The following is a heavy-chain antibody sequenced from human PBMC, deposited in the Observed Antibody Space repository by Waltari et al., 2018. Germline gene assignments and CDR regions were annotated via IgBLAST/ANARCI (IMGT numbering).Heavy chain of an antibody. CDR1: GYSISSGYY. CDR2: IYHSGST. Sequence: QVQLQESGPGLVKPSETLSLTCAVSGYSISSGYYWGWIRQPPGKGLEWIGSIYHSGSTYYNPSLKSRVTISVDTSKNQFSLKLSSVTAADTPVYYCARSVSGGSYRYWGQGTLVTVSS. D-gene: IGHD1-26*01. CDR3: ARSVSGGSYRY. V-gene: IGHV4-38-2*01. J-gene: IGHJ4*02.